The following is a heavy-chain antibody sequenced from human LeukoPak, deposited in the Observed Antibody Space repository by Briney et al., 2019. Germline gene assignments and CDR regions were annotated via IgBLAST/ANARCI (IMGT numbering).Heavy chain of an antibody. D-gene: IGHD4-17*01. CDR2: LYSDGDT. V-gene: IGHV3-66*01. CDR3: TYGDYPLTY. Sequence: TGGSLRLSCAVSGLTVTNNYWHWVRQPPGKGPEWISILYSDGDTKYADSVKGRFTFSRDSSRNTLYLQMNGLRAEDTAVYYCTYGDYPLTYWGQGTLVSVSS. J-gene: IGHJ4*02. CDR1: GLTVTNNY.